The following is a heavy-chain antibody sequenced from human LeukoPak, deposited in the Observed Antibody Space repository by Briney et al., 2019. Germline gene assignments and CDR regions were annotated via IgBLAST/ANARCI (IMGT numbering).Heavy chain of an antibody. CDR2: IIPILGIA. CDR1: GGTFSSYA. J-gene: IGHJ5*02. V-gene: IGHV1-69*04. CDR3: ARGEDIVVVVAATRNWFDP. Sequence: SVKVSCKASGGTFSSYAISWVRQAPGQGLEWMGRIIPILGIANYAQKFQGRVTITADKSTSTAYMELSRLRSDDTAVYYCARGEDIVVVVAATRNWFDPWGQGTLVTVSS. D-gene: IGHD2-15*01.